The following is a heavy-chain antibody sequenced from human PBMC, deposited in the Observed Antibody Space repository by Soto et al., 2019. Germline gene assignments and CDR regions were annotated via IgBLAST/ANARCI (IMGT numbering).Heavy chain of an antibody. CDR3: ARASLPGYYYSGMDV. J-gene: IGHJ6*02. D-gene: IGHD2-2*01. CDR1: GGSISSYY. V-gene: IGHV4-59*01. CDR2: IYYSGST. Sequence: PSETLALTCTVSGGSISSYYWSWIRQPPGKGLEWIGYIYYSGSTNYNPSLKSRVTISVDTSKNQFSLKLSSVTAADTAVYYCARASLPGYYYSGMDVWGQGTTVNVSS.